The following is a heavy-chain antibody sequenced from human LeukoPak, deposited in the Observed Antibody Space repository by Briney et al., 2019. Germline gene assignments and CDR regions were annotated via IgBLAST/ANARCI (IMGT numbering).Heavy chain of an antibody. CDR3: AREVPTVTNNWFDP. Sequence: ASVKVSCKASGYTFTSYGISWVRQAPGQGLEWMGWISAYNGNTNYAQKLQGRVTMTRDMSTSTVYMELSSLRSEDTAVYYCAREVPTVTNNWFDPWGQGTLVTVSS. V-gene: IGHV1-18*01. J-gene: IGHJ5*02. CDR1: GYTFTSYG. CDR2: ISAYNGNT. D-gene: IGHD4-17*01.